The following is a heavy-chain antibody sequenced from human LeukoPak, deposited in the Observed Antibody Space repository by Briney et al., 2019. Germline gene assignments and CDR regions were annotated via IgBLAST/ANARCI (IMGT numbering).Heavy chain of an antibody. CDR2: IYYSGST. D-gene: IGHD5-12*01. CDR1: GGSISSGDYY. Sequence: SETLSLTCTVSGGSISSGDYYWSWIRLPPGKGLEWIGYIYYSGSTYYKPSLKSRVTISVDTSKNQFSLKLSSVTAADTAVYYCARDRGWMNTPINWFDPWGQGTLVTVSS. J-gene: IGHJ5*02. V-gene: IGHV4-30-4*01. CDR3: ARDRGWMNTPINWFDP.